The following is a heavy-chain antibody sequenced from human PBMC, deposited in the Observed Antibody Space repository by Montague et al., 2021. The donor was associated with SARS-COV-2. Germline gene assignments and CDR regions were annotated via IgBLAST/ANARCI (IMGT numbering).Heavy chain of an antibody. Sequence: SETLSLTCTVSNGSISGHYWTWIRQSPGRGLEWLAYINYRGTTDYNPSLKSLLTLSVDTSKNQFSLTLTSLTAADTATYYCAGPGGSGSYLAFDYWGQGTLVTVSS. D-gene: IGHD3-10*01. J-gene: IGHJ4*02. CDR1: NGSISGHY. V-gene: IGHV4-59*08. CDR2: INYRGTT. CDR3: AGPGGSGSYLAFDY.